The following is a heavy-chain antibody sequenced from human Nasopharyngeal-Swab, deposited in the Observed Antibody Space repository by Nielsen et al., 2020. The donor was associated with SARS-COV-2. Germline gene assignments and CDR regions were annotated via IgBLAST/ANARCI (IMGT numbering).Heavy chain of an antibody. CDR1: GYSFTSYW. Sequence: GESLKISCKGSGYSFTSYWIGWVRQVPGKGLEWMGIIYPGDSDTRYSPSFQGQVTISADKSISTAYLQWSSLKASDTAMYYCARQRGIAVAGTNWFDPWGQGTLVTVSS. J-gene: IGHJ5*02. CDR3: ARQRGIAVAGTNWFDP. V-gene: IGHV5-51*01. CDR2: IYPGDSDT. D-gene: IGHD6-19*01.